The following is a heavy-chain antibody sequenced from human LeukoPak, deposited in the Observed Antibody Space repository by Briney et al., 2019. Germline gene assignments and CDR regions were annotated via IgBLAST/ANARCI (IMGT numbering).Heavy chain of an antibody. Sequence: GGSLRLSCAASGFTFSSYAMSWVRQAPGKGLEWVSAISGSGGSTYYADSVKGRFTISRDNSKNTLYLQMNSLRAEDTAVYYCAKDVRGSSSWYSWRVWPTFDYWGQGTLVTVSS. D-gene: IGHD6-13*01. J-gene: IGHJ4*02. V-gene: IGHV3-23*01. CDR3: AKDVRGSSSWYSWRVWPTFDY. CDR2: ISGSGGST. CDR1: GFTFSSYA.